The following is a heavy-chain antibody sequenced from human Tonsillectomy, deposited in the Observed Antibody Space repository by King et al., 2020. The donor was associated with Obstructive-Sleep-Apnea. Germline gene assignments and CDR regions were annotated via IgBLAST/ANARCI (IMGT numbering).Heavy chain of an antibody. CDR3: ARDLITGTSYFDY. CDR2: IYYSGST. CDR1: GGSISSYY. Sequence: VQLQESGPGLVKPSETLSLTCTVSGGSISSYYWSWIRQPPGKGLEWIGYIYYSGSTNYNPSLKSRVTISVDTSKNQFSLKLSSLTAADTAVYYCARDLITGTSYFDYWGQGTLVTVSS. V-gene: IGHV4-59*01. J-gene: IGHJ4*02. D-gene: IGHD1/OR15-1a*01.